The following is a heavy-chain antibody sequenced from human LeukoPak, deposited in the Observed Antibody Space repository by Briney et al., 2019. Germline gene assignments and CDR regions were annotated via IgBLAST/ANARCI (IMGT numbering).Heavy chain of an antibody. CDR2: ISSGSSTT. D-gene: IGHD3-10*01. Sequence: PGGSLRLSCAASGFTFSPLGMNWVRQAPGRGLEWVSYISSGSSTTYYADSVKGRFTISRDNAKNSLYLQVNSQRDEDTAVYYCARGRGLTLSYHYFDYWGQGTLVTVSS. CDR3: ARGRGLTLSYHYFDY. J-gene: IGHJ4*02. CDR1: GFTFSPLG. V-gene: IGHV3-48*02.